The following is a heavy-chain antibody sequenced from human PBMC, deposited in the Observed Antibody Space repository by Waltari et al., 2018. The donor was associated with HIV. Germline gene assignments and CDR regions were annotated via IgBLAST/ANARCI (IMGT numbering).Heavy chain of an antibody. J-gene: IGHJ4*02. CDR3: ATARSGAFDF. V-gene: IGHV3-7*01. Sequence: EVQLVESGGDLVQPGGSLKLSCGASGFPFSNYLMSWVRQAPGRGLEWVANINQDGSEAYYVDSVKGRFTISRDNVKSALYLQMDSLRVEDTAAYYCATARSGAFDFWGRGTLVVVSS. CDR2: INQDGSEA. D-gene: IGHD2-15*01. CDR1: GFPFSNYL.